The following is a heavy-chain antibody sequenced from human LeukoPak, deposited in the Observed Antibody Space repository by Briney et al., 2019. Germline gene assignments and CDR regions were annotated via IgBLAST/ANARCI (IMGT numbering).Heavy chain of an antibody. CDR2: ISAYNGNT. D-gene: IGHD6-19*01. J-gene: IGHJ1*01. CDR1: GYTLTSYG. CDR3: ATSSGWYLVGYFQH. Sequence: ASVKVSCKASGYTLTSYGISWVRQAPGQGLEWMGWISAYNGNTNYAQKLQGRVTMTTDTSTSTAYMELRSLRSDDTAVYYCATSSGWYLVGYFQHWGQGTLVTVST. V-gene: IGHV1-18*01.